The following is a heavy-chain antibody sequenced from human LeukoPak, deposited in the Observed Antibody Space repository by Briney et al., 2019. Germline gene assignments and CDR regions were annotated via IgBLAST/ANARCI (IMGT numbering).Heavy chain of an antibody. D-gene: IGHD2-15*01. CDR2: IYYSGST. Sequence: SETLSLTCTVSGVSISSYYWSWIRRPPGKGLEWIGYIYYSGSTNYNPSLKSRVTISVDTSKNQFSLKLSSVTAADTAVYYCARVRCSGGSCYPDAFDIWGQGTMVTVSS. CDR3: ARVRCSGGSCYPDAFDI. V-gene: IGHV4-59*01. J-gene: IGHJ3*02. CDR1: GVSISSYY.